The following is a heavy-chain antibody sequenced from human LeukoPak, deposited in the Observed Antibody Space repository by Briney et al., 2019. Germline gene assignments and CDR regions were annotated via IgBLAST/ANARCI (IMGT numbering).Heavy chain of an antibody. J-gene: IGHJ4*02. V-gene: IGHV3-30*02. CDR3: AKEGLRFLEWLPQKTHFDY. D-gene: IGHD3-3*01. CDR2: IRYDGSNK. CDR1: GFTFSSYG. Sequence: GGSLRLSCAASGFTFSSYGMHWVRQAPGKGLEWVAFIRYDGSNKYYADSVKGRFTISRDNSKNTLYLQMNSLRTEDTAVYYCAKEGLRFLEWLPQKTHFDYWGQGTLVTVSS.